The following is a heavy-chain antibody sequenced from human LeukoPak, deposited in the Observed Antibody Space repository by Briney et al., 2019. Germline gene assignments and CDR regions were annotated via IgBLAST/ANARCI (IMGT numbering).Heavy chain of an antibody. J-gene: IGHJ6*03. CDR2: IKQDGSEK. CDR3: ARDISGSYFPAYYYYYYMDV. CDR1: GFTFSSYW. V-gene: IGHV3-7*01. D-gene: IGHD1-26*01. Sequence: GGSLRLSCAASGFTFSSYWMSWVRQAPGKGLEWVANIKQDGSEKYYVDSVKGRFTISRDNAKNSLYLQMNSLRAEDTAVYYCARDISGSYFPAYYYYYYMDVWGKGTTVTVSS.